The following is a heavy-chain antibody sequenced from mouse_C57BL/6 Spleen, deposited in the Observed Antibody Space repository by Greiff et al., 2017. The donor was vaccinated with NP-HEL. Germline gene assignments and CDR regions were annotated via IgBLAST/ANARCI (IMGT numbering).Heavy chain of an antibody. D-gene: IGHD2-4*01. CDR2: IWTGGGT. V-gene: IGHV2-9-1*01. CDR3: ARSDYDVYYYAMDY. CDR1: GFSLTSYA. Sequence: QVQLTESGPGLVAPSQSLSITCTVSGFSLTSYAISWVRQPPGKGLEWLGVIWTGGGTNYNSALKSSMSISKDNSKSQVVLKMNSRQTDDTARDYCARSDYDVYYYAMDYWGQGTSVTVSS. J-gene: IGHJ4*01.